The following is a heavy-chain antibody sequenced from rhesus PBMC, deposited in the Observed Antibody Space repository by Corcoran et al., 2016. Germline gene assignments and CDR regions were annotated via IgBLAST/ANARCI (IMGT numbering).Heavy chain of an antibody. J-gene: IGHJ4*01. CDR1: GFTFSDYY. D-gene: IGHD3-34*01. CDR2: NRSKAYGGTA. V-gene: IGHV3-184*01. CDR3: TTGVITYFDY. Sequence: EVQLVESGGGLVQPGGSLRLSCAASGFTFSDYYMYWVRQAPGKGLEWVGFNRSKAYGGTAEYAAFVKGRFTISRDDSKSIAYLQMSSLKTEDTAVYYCTTGVITYFDYWGQGVLVTVSS.